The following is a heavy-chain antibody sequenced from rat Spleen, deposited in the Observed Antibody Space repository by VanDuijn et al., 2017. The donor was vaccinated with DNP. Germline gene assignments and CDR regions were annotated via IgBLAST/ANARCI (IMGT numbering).Heavy chain of an antibody. V-gene: IGHV5-7*01. J-gene: IGHJ2*01. D-gene: IGHD1-1*01. Sequence: EVQLVESGGGLVQPGRSLKLSCAASGFTFRDYNVAWVRQAPKKSLEWVATISSYGNEIYYRDSVRGRFTISRDNAKSTLYLQMDSLRSEDTATYYCARRTIRDYYNGGPFDYWGQGVMVTVSS. CDR2: ISSYGNEI. CDR3: ARRTIRDYYNGGPFDY. CDR1: GFTFRDYN.